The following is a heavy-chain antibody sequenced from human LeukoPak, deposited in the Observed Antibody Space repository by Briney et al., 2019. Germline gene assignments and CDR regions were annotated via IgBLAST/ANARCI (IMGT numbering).Heavy chain of an antibody. D-gene: IGHD3-16*01. J-gene: IGHJ6*03. V-gene: IGHV3-48*01. CDR3: ARDRGAVGGLLSYHFYYMDV. Sequence: PGGSLRLSCAASGFTFSSHNMNWVRQALGRGLEWISYITTGSSTIKYADSVKGRFTISRDNTKSSLYLQMNSLRAEDTAVYYCARDRGAVGGLLSYHFYYMDVWGKGTPVTVS. CDR1: GFTFSSHN. CDR2: ITTGSSTI.